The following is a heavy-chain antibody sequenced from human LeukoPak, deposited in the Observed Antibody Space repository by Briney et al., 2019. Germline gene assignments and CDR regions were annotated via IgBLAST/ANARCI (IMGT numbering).Heavy chain of an antibody. CDR3: GRTYFDFWSSYYPVDD. CDR1: GFTFNSYG. CDR2: IRYDGSIK. V-gene: IGHV3-30*02. D-gene: IGHD3-3*01. J-gene: IGHJ4*02. Sequence: GGSLRLSCAASGFTFNSYGMHWVRQGPGKGLEWVAFIRYDGSIKYYADSVKGRFTISRDNSKFMVYLQMNSLRAEDTAMYYCGRTYFDFWSSYYPVDDWGQGTLVAVSS.